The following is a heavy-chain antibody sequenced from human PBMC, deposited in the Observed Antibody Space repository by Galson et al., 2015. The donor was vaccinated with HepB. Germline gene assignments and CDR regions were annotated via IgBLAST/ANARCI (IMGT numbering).Heavy chain of an antibody. J-gene: IGHJ4*02. CDR2: ISGSGGST. V-gene: IGHV3-23*01. CDR3: AKGTLEQWLVSY. Sequence: SLRLSCAASGFTFSSYAMSWVRQAPGKGLEWVSAISGSGGSTYYADSVKGRFTISRDNSKNTLYLQMNSLRAEDTAVYYCAKGTLEQWLVSYWGQGTLVTVSS. D-gene: IGHD6-19*01. CDR1: GFTFSSYA.